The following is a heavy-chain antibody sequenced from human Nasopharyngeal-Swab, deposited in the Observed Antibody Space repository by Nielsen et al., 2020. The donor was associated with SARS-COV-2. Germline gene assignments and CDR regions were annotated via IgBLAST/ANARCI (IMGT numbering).Heavy chain of an antibody. CDR3: ARDLSWSGSYRHLGY. CDR2: ISSSSSYI. D-gene: IGHD1-26*01. V-gene: IGHV3-21*01. CDR1: GFTFSSYS. J-gene: IGHJ4*02. Sequence: GESLKISCAASGFTFSSYSMNWVRQAPGKGLEWVASISSSSSYIYYADSVKGRFTISRDNAKNSLYLQMNSLRAEDTAVYYCARDLSWSGSYRHLGYWGQGTLVTVSS.